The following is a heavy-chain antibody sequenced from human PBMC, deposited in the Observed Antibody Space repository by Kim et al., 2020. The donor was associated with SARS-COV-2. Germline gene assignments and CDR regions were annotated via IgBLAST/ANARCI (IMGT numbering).Heavy chain of an antibody. CDR3: ARSSLLDFDY. Sequence: GSTNYAQKCQGRVTMTRDTSISTVYLELTSLRSDDTAVYYCARSSLLDFDYWGQGTLVTVSS. J-gene: IGHJ4*02. D-gene: IGHD3-16*02. V-gene: IGHV1-2*02. CDR2: GST.